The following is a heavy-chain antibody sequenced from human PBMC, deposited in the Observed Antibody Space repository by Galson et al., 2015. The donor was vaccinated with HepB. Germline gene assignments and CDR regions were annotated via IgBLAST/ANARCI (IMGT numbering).Heavy chain of an antibody. CDR3: ARVLLKTFDS. CDR2: ISTIGSAI. V-gene: IGHV3-48*02. Sequence: SLRLSCAASGFTFSSYTMNWVRQAPGKGLEWVSYISTIGSAIYYADSVNGRFTISIDNAENSLYLQLNSLRDDDTAVYYCARVLLKTFDSWGQGTLVTASS. CDR1: GFTFSSYT. D-gene: IGHD2/OR15-2a*01. J-gene: IGHJ4*02.